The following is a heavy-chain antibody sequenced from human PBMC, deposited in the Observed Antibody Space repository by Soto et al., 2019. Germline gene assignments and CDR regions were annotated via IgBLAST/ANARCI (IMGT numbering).Heavy chain of an antibody. CDR3: ARFSGRYTRGLDY. Sequence: EVQLLESGGGLVQPGGSLRLSCAASGFTFSDHYMDWVRQAPGKGLEWVGRSRNKANSYSTEYAASGKCRFTISRDESKNSLYLQMNSLKTEDTAVYYCARFSGRYTRGLDYWGQGTLVTVSS. CDR1: GFTFSDHY. CDR2: SRNKANSYST. J-gene: IGHJ4*02. D-gene: IGHD1-26*01. V-gene: IGHV3-72*01.